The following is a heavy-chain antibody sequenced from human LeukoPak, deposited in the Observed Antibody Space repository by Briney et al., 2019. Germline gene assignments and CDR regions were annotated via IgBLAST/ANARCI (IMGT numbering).Heavy chain of an antibody. CDR2: IRYDGSNK. D-gene: IGHD2-15*01. V-gene: IGHV3-30*02. Sequence: GGSLRLSCAASGFTFSSYGMHWVRQAPGKGLEWVAFIRYDGSNKYYADSVKGRFTISRDNSKNTLYLQMNSLRAEDTAVYYCAKARYCSGGSCYSPTEYFQHWGQGTLVTVSS. CDR1: GFTFSSYG. J-gene: IGHJ1*01. CDR3: AKARYCSGGSCYSPTEYFQH.